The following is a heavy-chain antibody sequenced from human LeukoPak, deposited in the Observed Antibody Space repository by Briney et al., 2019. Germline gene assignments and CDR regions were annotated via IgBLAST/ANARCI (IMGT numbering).Heavy chain of an antibody. Sequence: ASVKVSCKASGYTFTSYGISWVRQAPGQGLEWMGWFSAYNGNTNYAQKLQGRVTMTTDTSTSTAYMELRSLRSDDTAVYYCARVYSSSPGYNWFDPWGQGTLVTVSS. CDR1: GYTFTSYG. CDR3: ARVYSSSPGYNWFDP. CDR2: FSAYNGNT. D-gene: IGHD6-13*01. V-gene: IGHV1-18*01. J-gene: IGHJ5*02.